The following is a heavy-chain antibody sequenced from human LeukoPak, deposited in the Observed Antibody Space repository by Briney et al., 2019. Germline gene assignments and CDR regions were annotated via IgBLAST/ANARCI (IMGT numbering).Heavy chain of an antibody. CDR1: GFTFSTNA. CDR2: ISGSGAST. Sequence: GGSLRLSCLTSGFTFSTNAMSWVRQAPGKGLEWISGISGSGASTYYADSVTGRFTISRDNSRNTLYLQMNSLRGDDTAVYYCAKDVGLEASLHFFDCWGQGILVTVSS. D-gene: IGHD1-26*01. V-gene: IGHV3-23*01. CDR3: AKDVGLEASLHFFDC. J-gene: IGHJ4*02.